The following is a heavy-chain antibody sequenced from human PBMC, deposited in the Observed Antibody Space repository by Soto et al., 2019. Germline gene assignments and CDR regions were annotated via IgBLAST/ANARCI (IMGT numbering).Heavy chain of an antibody. D-gene: IGHD3-10*01. CDR2: IHHSGST. J-gene: IGHJ4*02. Sequence: AQLQESGPGMVKTSGTLSLTCTVSGGSMSSTDWWRWVRQPPRKGLEWIGEIHHSGSTNYSPSLKSRLTISSDKSKNQFSLDLTSVTAADTAVYSCATRVAGTFGWGQGTLVGVSS. CDR1: GGSMSSTDW. V-gene: IGHV4-4*02. CDR3: ATRVAGTFG.